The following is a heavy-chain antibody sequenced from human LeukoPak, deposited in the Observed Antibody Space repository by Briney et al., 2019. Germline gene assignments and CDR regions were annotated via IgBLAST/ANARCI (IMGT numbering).Heavy chain of an antibody. CDR1: GFTFSSYS. D-gene: IGHD3-22*01. V-gene: IGHV3-48*04. Sequence: GGSLRLSCAASGFTFSSYSMNWVRQAPGKGLEWVSYISSSSSTIYYADSVKGRFTISRDNAKNSLYLQMNSLRAEDTAVYYCARDPRPWGYYDSSGPTAYFDYWGQGTLVTVSS. CDR2: ISSSSSTI. J-gene: IGHJ4*02. CDR3: ARDPRPWGYYDSSGPTAYFDY.